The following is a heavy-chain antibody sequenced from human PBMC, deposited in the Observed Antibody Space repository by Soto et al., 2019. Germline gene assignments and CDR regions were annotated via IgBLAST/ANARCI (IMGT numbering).Heavy chain of an antibody. CDR1: GYSFTSYW. CDR3: ARLNGDYYYYYYGMDV. V-gene: IGHV5-51*01. D-gene: IGHD4-17*01. Sequence: GESLKISCKGSGYSFTSYWIGWVRQMPGKGLEWMGIIYPGDSDTRYSPSFQGQVTISADKSISTAYLQWSSLKASDTAMYYRARLNGDYYYYYYGMDVWGQGTTVTVSS. CDR2: IYPGDSDT. J-gene: IGHJ6*02.